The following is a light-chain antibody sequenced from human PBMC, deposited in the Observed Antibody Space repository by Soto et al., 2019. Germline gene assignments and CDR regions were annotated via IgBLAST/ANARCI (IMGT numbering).Light chain of an antibody. CDR1: QSVSSN. CDR2: GAS. CDR3: HYYNNWPPWT. J-gene: IGKJ1*01. Sequence: EIVMTQSPATLSVSPGERATLSCRASQSVSSNLAWYQQKPGQAPRLLIYGASTRATGIPARCSGSGSGTEFTLTISSLQSEEFAIYYCHYYNNWPPWTFGQGTKVEIK. V-gene: IGKV3-15*01.